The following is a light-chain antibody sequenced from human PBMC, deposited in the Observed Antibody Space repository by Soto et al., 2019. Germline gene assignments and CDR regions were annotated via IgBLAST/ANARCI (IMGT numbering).Light chain of an antibody. CDR1: SSDFGNYNL. Sequence: QLVLTQPASVSGSPGQSITISCTGTSSDFGNYNLVSWYQQHPGKVPKLILFEVNKRPSGVSGRFSGSKSGNTASLTISGLQAEDEADYYCCSFTSSNTHVFGTGTQLTVL. J-gene: IGLJ1*01. CDR3: CSFTSSNTHV. V-gene: IGLV2-23*02. CDR2: EVN.